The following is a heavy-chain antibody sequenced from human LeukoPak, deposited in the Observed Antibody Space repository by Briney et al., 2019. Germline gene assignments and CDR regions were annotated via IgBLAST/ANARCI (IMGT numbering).Heavy chain of an antibody. Sequence: GGSLRLSCAVSGFTFSSYWMHWVRQAPGKGLEWVAVISYDGNDKHYADSVKGRFTISRDNSKNTLYLQMNSLRVEDTAVYYCAKDQYDYVRGEFDYWGQGTLVTVSS. V-gene: IGHV3-30*18. D-gene: IGHD3-16*01. CDR2: ISYDGNDK. J-gene: IGHJ4*02. CDR1: GFTFSSYW. CDR3: AKDQYDYVRGEFDY.